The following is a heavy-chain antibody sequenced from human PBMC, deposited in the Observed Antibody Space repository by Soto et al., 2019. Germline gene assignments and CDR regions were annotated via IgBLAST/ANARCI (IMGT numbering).Heavy chain of an antibody. D-gene: IGHD2-2*03. V-gene: IGHV1-46*01. CDR3: AKDGYCSSTSCYPTTSKIGVRDQEGFDY. Sequence: ASVKVSCKASGYTFTSYYMHWVRQAPGQGLEWMGIINPSGGSASYAQKFQGRVTMTRDTSTSTVYMELSSLRSEDTAVYYCAKDGYCSSTSCYPTTSKIGVRDQEGFDYWGQGTLVTVSS. CDR1: GYTFTSYY. CDR2: INPSGGSA. J-gene: IGHJ4*02.